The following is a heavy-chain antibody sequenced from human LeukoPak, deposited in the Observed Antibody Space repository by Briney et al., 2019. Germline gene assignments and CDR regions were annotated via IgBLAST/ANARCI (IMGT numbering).Heavy chain of an antibody. CDR3: AELGITMIGGV. CDR1: GFTLSSYE. V-gene: IGHV3-48*03. D-gene: IGHD3-10*02. Sequence: GGSLRLSCAASGFTLSSYEMNWVRQAPGKGLEWVSYISSSGSTIYYADSVKGRFTISRDNAKNSLYLEMNSLRAEDTAVYYCAELGITMIGGVWGKGTTVTISS. J-gene: IGHJ6*04. CDR2: ISSSGSTI.